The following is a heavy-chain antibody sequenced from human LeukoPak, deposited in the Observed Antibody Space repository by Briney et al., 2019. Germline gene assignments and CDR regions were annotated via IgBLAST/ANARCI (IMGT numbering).Heavy chain of an antibody. J-gene: IGHJ6*01. Sequence: PGGSLRLSCAASGFTLRSYGMHWVRQAPGEGLEWVAVIWHDGSVLDYSESVKGRFTISRDNSKNTLYLQMNSLRAEDTAVYYCARDSGQEWFGELMLWGQGTTVTVSS. CDR3: ARDSGQEWFGELML. CDR2: IWHDGSVL. V-gene: IGHV3-33*01. D-gene: IGHD3-10*01. CDR1: GFTLRSYG.